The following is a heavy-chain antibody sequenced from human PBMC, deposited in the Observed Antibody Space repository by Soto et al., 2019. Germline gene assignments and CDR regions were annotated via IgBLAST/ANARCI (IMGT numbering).Heavy chain of an antibody. CDR3: AKDLIAAAETPDY. D-gene: IGHD6-13*01. CDR1: GFSFSTYG. CDR2: ISYDGSNK. Sequence: PGGSLRLSCAASGFSFSTYGMHWVRQAPGKGLEWVAVISYDGSNKYYADSVKGRFTISRDNSKNTLYLQMNSLRAEDTAVYYCAKDLIAAAETPDYWGQGTLVTVSS. V-gene: IGHV3-30*18. J-gene: IGHJ4*02.